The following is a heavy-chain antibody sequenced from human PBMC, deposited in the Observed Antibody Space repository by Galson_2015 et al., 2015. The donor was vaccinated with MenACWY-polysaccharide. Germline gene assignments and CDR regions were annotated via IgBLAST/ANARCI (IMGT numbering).Heavy chain of an antibody. CDR3: ARDPLDSSGYTRGSVFDL. CDR1: GFTFSSFW. V-gene: IGHV3-7*01. D-gene: IGHD3-22*01. CDR2: IKQDGSEK. Sequence: SLRLSCAASGFTFSSFWMSWVRQVPGKGLEWVAIIKQDGSEKYYVDSVKGRFSISRDNAKNSLYLQMNSLRSEDTAVYYCARDPLDSSGYTRGSVFDLWGRGTLVTVSS. J-gene: IGHJ2*01.